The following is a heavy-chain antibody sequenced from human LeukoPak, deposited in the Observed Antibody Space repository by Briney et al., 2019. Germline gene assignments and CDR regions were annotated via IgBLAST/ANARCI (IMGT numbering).Heavy chain of an antibody. D-gene: IGHD3-10*01. Sequence: PSETLSLTCAVYGGSFSGYYWSWIRQPPGKGLEWIGEINHSGSTNYNPSLKSRVTISVDTSKNQFSLKLSSVTAADTAVYYCARGSKVPVTQGWFDPWGQGTLVTVSS. V-gene: IGHV4-34*01. CDR1: GGSFSGYY. CDR3: ARGSKVPVTQGWFDP. CDR2: INHSGST. J-gene: IGHJ5*02.